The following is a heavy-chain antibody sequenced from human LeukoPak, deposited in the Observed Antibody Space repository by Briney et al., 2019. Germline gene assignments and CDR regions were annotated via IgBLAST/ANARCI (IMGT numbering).Heavy chain of an antibody. CDR3: ARRDPYSSSWYGDAFDI. V-gene: IGHV4-59*08. D-gene: IGHD6-13*01. CDR2: IYYSGST. CDR1: GGSISSHY. J-gene: IGHJ3*02. Sequence: SETLSLTCTVSGGSISSHYWSWIRQPPGKGLEWIGYIYYSGSTNYNPSLKSRVTISVDTSKNQFSLKLSSVTAADTAVYYCARRDPYSSSWYGDAFDIWGQGTMVTVSS.